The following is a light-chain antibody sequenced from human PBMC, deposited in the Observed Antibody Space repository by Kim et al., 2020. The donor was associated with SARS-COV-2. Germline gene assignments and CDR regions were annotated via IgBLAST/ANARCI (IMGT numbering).Light chain of an antibody. Sequence: GQSITISCAGTSSAVGGTNFVSWYQQHPGKAPKVVIYDINERPSGVSNRFSGSKSGNTASLTISGLQAEDEADYYCCSYTNTITFVFGTGTKVTVL. V-gene: IGLV2-14*03. J-gene: IGLJ1*01. CDR2: DIN. CDR1: SSAVGGTNF. CDR3: CSYTNTITFV.